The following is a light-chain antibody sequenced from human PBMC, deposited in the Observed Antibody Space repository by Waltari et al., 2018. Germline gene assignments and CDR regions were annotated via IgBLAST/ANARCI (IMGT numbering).Light chain of an antibody. Sequence: SYVLTQPPSVSVAPGETARITCGGNNITSKRVHWYRQRPGQAPEVVISYDNDRAPGIPERFSGYNSGNTATLTISRVEAGDEADYYCQVWDANTDPGVFGTGTEVTVL. CDR1: NITSKR. CDR3: QVWDANTDPGV. J-gene: IGLJ1*01. CDR2: YDN. V-gene: IGLV3-21*01.